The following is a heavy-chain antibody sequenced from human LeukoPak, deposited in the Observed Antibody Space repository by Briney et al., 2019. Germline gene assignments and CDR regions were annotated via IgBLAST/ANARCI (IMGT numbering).Heavy chain of an antibody. Sequence: NPSETLSLTCAVHGGSFIGYYWSSIPQRPRKGLGWIGENNHSGSPNYNPSLKSRVTISVDTSKNLFSLKLRSVSAADTAVYYCARRRVVVVAATVPSLKRYWYFDLWGRGTLVTVSS. CDR3: ARRRVVVVAATVPSLKRYWYFDL. V-gene: IGHV4-34*01. CDR2: NNHSGSP. D-gene: IGHD2-15*01. J-gene: IGHJ2*01. CDR1: GGSFIGYY.